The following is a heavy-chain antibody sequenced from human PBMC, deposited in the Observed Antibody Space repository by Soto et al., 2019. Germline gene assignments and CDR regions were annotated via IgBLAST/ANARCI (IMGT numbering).Heavy chain of an antibody. V-gene: IGHV3-23*01. CDR3: AKDLSPITMVRGVIIDYYYYYMDV. Sequence: GGSLRLSCAASGFTFSSYAMSWVRQAPGKGLEWVSAISGSGGSTYYADSVKGRFTISRDNSKNTLYLQMNSLRAEDTAVYYCAKDLSPITMVRGVIIDYYYYYMDVWGKGTTVTVSS. J-gene: IGHJ6*03. CDR1: GFTFSSYA. D-gene: IGHD3-10*01. CDR2: ISGSGGST.